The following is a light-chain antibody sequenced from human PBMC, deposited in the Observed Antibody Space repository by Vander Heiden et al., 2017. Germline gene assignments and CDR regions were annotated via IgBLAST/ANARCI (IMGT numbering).Light chain of an antibody. V-gene: IGKV1-39*01. Sequence: DIQMTPSPSSLSASVGDRVTITCRASQSIRNSLNWYQQKLGKAPELLIYAASSLHSGVPSRFSGRGSGTDFTLTISSLQPEDFATYYCQQSYSPPRTFGGGTKVEVK. CDR3: QQSYSPPRT. J-gene: IGKJ4*01. CDR1: QSIRNS. CDR2: AAS.